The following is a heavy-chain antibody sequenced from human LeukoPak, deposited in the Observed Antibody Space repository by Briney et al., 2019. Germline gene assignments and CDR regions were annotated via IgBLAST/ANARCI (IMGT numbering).Heavy chain of an antibody. V-gene: IGHV4-61*02. J-gene: IGHJ4*02. Sequence: SQTLSPTCTVSGGSISSGSYYWSWIRQPAGKGLEWVGRIYTSGSTNYNPSLKSRVTISVDTSKNQFSLKLSSVTAADTAVYYCARAGRYYYDSSGYYYGYYFDYWGQGTLVTVSS. CDR3: ARAGRYYYDSSGYYYGYYFDY. CDR1: GGSISSGSYY. D-gene: IGHD3-22*01. CDR2: IYTSGST.